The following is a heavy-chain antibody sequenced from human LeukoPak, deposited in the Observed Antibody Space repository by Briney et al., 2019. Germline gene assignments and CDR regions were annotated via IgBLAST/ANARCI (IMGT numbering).Heavy chain of an antibody. V-gene: IGHV3-11*04. D-gene: IGHD6-13*01. CDR3: ARDARIVAAGTVIDS. CDR2: ISSSGSTI. Sequence: TGGSLRLSCAASGFTFSDYYMSWIRQAPGKGLEWVSYISSSGSTIYYADSVKGRFTISRDNAKNSLDLQMNSLRAEDTAVYYCARDARIVAAGTVIDSWGQGTLVTVS. CDR1: GFTFSDYY. J-gene: IGHJ4*02.